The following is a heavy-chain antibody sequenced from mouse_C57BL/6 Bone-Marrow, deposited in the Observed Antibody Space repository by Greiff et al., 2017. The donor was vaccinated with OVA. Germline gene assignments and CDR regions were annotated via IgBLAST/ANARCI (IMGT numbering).Heavy chain of an antibody. CDR2: IHPNSGST. J-gene: IGHJ3*01. V-gene: IGHV1-64*01. CDR3: ARRLALFAY. CDR1: GYTFTSYW. D-gene: IGHD6-1*01. Sequence: QVHVKQPGAELVKPGASVKLSCKASGYTFTSYWMHWVKQRPGQGLEWIGMIHPNSGSTNYNEKFKSKATLTVDKSSSTAYMQLSSLTSEDSAVYYCARRLALFAYWGQGTLVTVSA.